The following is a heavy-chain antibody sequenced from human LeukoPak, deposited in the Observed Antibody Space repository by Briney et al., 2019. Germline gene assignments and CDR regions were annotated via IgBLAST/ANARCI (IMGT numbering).Heavy chain of an antibody. V-gene: IGHV3-33*01. CDR3: AREPEYFDY. J-gene: IGHJ4*02. CDR2: IWYDGSKK. CDR1: GFSFSNSG. D-gene: IGHD1-14*01. Sequence: PGRSLTLSCAASGFSFSNSGMHWVRQAPGKGLEWVAVIWYDGSKKFYADSVKGRFTISRDNSDRTLYLQMNSLRAEDTAVYYCAREPEYFDYWGQGALVTVSS.